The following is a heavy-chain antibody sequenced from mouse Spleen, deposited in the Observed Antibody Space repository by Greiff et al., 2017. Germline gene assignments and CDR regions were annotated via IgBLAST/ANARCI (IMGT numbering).Heavy chain of an antibody. CDR3: ARNHYSNSFYAMDY. V-gene: IGHV2-4-1*01. Sequence: VQVVESGPGLVAPSQSLSITCTVSGFSLTNYAVLWVRQSPGKGLEWLGVIWSDGSTDYNAAFISRLSISKDNSKSQVFFKMNSLQADDTAIYYCARNHYSNSFYAMDYWGQGTSVTVSS. CDR1: GFSLTNYA. CDR2: IWSDGST. D-gene: IGHD2-5*01. J-gene: IGHJ4*01.